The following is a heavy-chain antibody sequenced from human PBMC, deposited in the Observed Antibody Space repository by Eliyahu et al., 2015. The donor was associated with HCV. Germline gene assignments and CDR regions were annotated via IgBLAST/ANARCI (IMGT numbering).Heavy chain of an antibody. Sequence: QVQLQQSGPGLVKPSQTLPLTCAISGDRVXSNTATWNWIRQSPSRGLEWLGRTYYRSKWCTDYAVSVKSRITINPDTSKNHFSLQLNSVTPDDTAVYYCSGEGGSPHYYFDYWGQGILVTVSS. J-gene: IGHJ4*02. CDR2: TYYRSKWCT. V-gene: IGHV6-1*01. CDR3: SGEGGSPHYYFDY. D-gene: IGHD3-16*01. CDR1: GDRVXSNTAT.